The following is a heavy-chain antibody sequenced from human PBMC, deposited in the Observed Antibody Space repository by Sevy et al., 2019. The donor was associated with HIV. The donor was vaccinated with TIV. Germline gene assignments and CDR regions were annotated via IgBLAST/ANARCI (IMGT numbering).Heavy chain of an antibody. J-gene: IGHJ4*02. D-gene: IGHD6-19*01. CDR2: LKNKARGGTL. CDR3: TQWKGAQSIIDC. CDR1: GFSFGDYA. Sequence: GGSLRLSCTASGFSFGDYAMNWVRQAPGKGLEWVAFLKNKARGGTLADAASVKGRVTIPSDDSKRIVYLQMNDQRTDDTGVYYSTQWKGAQSIIDCWGQGALVTVSS. V-gene: IGHV3-49*04.